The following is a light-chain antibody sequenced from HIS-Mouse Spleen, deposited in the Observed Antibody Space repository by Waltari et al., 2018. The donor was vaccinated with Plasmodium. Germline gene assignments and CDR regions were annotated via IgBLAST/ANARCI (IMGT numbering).Light chain of an antibody. V-gene: IGLV3-9*01. CDR2: RDS. Sequence: SYELTQQLSVSVALGQTARITCGGNNIGSNNVHWYQQKPGQAPVLVIYRDSNRPSGIPERFSGSNSGNTATLTISRAQAGDEADYYCQVWDSSTVFGGGTKLTVL. CDR3: QVWDSSTV. CDR1: NIGSNN. J-gene: IGLJ3*02.